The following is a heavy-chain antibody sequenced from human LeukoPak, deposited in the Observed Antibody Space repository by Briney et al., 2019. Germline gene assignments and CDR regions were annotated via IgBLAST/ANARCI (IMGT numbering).Heavy chain of an antibody. D-gene: IGHD1-26*01. V-gene: IGHV3-66*01. CDR3: ARSGRGGAFDI. CDR1: GFTFSSYG. CDR2: IYGGSRT. Sequence: GGTLRLSCAASGFTFSSYGMSWVRQAPGKGLEWVSVIYGGSRTSYADSVQGRFTVSRDNSKNTLYLQMNSLRVEDTAVYYCARSGRGGAFDIWGQGTMVTVSS. J-gene: IGHJ3*02.